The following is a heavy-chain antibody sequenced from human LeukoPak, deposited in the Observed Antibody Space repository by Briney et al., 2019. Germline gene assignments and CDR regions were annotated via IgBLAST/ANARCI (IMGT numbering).Heavy chain of an antibody. Sequence: SETLSLTCTVSGVSISSYYWGWVRQPPGKGLEWIGYIYYSGSTNYNPSLKSRVTISVDTSKNQFSLKLSSVTAADTAVYYCARDTKNWGQGTLVTVSS. CDR3: ARDTKN. V-gene: IGHV4-59*01. CDR2: IYYSGST. D-gene: IGHD1-1*01. CDR1: GVSISSYY. J-gene: IGHJ4*02.